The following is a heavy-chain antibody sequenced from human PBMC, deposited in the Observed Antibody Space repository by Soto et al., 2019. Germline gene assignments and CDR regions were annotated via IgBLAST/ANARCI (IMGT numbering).Heavy chain of an antibody. Sequence: ESLKISCKAIGYTFTNYWIGWVRQTPGKGLEWMGIIFPGDSDTRYNPSFEGQVTVSADESISTAYLQWNTLKASDTAMYYCVRPNFGALTPFDFWGQGTLVTVSS. CDR2: IFPGDSDT. J-gene: IGHJ4*02. V-gene: IGHV5-51*01. CDR1: GYTFTNYW. D-gene: IGHD3-16*01. CDR3: VRPNFGALTPFDF.